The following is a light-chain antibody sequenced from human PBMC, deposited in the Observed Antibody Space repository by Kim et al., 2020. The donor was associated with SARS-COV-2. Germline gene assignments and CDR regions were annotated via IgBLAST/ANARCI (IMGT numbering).Light chain of an antibody. J-gene: IGKJ4*01. CDR1: QGIKSD. Sequence: AFIGDRVTITCRASQGIKSDLGWYQQKPGKAPKRLIYKASTLQSGVPSRFSGSGSGTVFTLTITNLQPEDLATYYCLQHNSYPITSGGGTKVDIK. CDR2: KAS. CDR3: LQHNSYPIT. V-gene: IGKV1-17*02.